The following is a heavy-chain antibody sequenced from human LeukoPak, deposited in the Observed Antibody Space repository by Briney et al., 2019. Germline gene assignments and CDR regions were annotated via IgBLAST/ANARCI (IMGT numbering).Heavy chain of an antibody. D-gene: IGHD6-19*01. CDR2: IYDGRDT. Sequence: PSETLSLTCSASGASTSRRYWSWIRQSPGRTLEWIGHIYDGRDTKYNPSLTSRVTLSVDTSMNQFSLRLTSVTAADTAIYYCAQTTGWPGFDFWGPGALVTVSS. CDR3: AQTTGWPGFDF. CDR1: GASTSRRY. J-gene: IGHJ4*02. V-gene: IGHV4-59*08.